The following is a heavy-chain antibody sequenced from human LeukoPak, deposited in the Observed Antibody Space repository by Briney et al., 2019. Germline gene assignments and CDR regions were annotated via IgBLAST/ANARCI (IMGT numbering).Heavy chain of an antibody. J-gene: IGHJ6*02. V-gene: IGHV4-39*01. Sequence: TSQTLSLTCTVSGGSISSSSYYGGRIRHPPGKQLERIGRIYHRVSTSYNPVLNSGVTVSVDACKIHFSLKLSSVAAADTAVYYCARQAHDYGDYGDMNYGMDVWGQGTTVTVSS. CDR2: IYHRVST. CDR3: ARQAHDYGDYGDMNYGMDV. D-gene: IGHD4-17*01. CDR1: GGSISSSSYY.